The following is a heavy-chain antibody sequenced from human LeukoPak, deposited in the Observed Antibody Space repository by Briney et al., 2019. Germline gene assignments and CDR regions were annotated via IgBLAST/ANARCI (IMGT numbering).Heavy chain of an antibody. CDR3: ARKPDGYNLGATNFDY. J-gene: IGHJ4*02. CDR2: ISSSSSYI. CDR1: EFTFTKNW. V-gene: IGHV3-21*01. D-gene: IGHD5-24*01. Sequence: GGSLRLSCAASEFTFTKNWMSWVRQAPGKGLEWVSSISSSSSYIYYADSVKGRFTISRDNAKNSLYLQMNSLRAEDTAVYYCARKPDGYNLGATNFDYWGQGTLVTVSS.